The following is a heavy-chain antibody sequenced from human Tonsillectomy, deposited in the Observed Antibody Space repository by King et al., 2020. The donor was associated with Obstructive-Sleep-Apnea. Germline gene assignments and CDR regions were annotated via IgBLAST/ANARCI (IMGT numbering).Heavy chain of an antibody. CDR1: GFSLSTSGVG. CDR3: AHRREKAAGPPEYFQH. J-gene: IGHJ1*01. V-gene: IGHV2-5*02. CDR2: IYWDDDK. Sequence: TLKESGPTLVKPTQTLTLTCTFSGFSLSTSGVGVGWIRQPPGQALEWLALIYWDDDKRYSPSLKSRLTITKDTSKNQVVLTMTNMDPVDTATYYCAHRREKAAGPPEYFQHWGQGTLVTVSS. D-gene: IGHD6-13*01.